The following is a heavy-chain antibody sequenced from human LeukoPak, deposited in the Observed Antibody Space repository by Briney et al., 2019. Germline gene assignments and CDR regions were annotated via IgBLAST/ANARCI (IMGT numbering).Heavy chain of an antibody. Sequence: GGSLRLSCAASGFTFSSYAMHWVRQAPGKGLEWVAVISYDGSNKYYADSVKGRFTISRDNSKNTLYLQMNSLRAEDTAVYYCARDLHCDSSGYPFDYRGQGTLVTVSS. CDR2: ISYDGSNK. D-gene: IGHD3-22*01. CDR1: GFTFSSYA. V-gene: IGHV3-30*04. CDR3: ARDLHCDSSGYPFDY. J-gene: IGHJ4*02.